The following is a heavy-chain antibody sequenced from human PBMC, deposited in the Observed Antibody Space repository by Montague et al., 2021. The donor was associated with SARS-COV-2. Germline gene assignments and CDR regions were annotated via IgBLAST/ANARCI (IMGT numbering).Heavy chain of an antibody. Sequence: SETLSLTCTVSGGSISSYYWSWIRQSPDKGLEWIGYMYETENMIYNPSLRSRVSISADTSKSQFSLRLTSVTAADSARYYCARNMAYWGQGVLVTVS. CDR3: ARNMAY. CDR1: GGSISSYY. V-gene: IGHV4-4*09. CDR2: MYETENM. J-gene: IGHJ4*02. D-gene: IGHD2/OR15-2a*01.